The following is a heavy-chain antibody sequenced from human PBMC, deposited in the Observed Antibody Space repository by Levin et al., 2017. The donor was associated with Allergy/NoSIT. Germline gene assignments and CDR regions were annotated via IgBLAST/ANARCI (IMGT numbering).Heavy chain of an antibody. V-gene: IGHV4-39*01. CDR3: ARHIYDYVWGSYRPHAFDI. D-gene: IGHD3-16*02. CDR1: GGSISSSSYY. J-gene: IGHJ3*02. Sequence: SETLSLTCTVSGGSISSSSYYWGWIRQPPGKGLEWIGSIYYSGSTYYNPSLKSRVTISVDTSKNQFSLKLSSVTAADTAVYYCARHIYDYVWGSYRPHAFDIWGQGTMVTVSS. CDR2: IYYSGST.